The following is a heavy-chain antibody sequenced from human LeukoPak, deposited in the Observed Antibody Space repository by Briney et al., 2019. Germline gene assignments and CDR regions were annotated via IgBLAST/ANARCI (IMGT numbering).Heavy chain of an antibody. CDR1: GFTFSRYD. CDR2: ISTNGGST. J-gene: IGHJ6*03. CDR3: AKPFMVGATGYYYYMDV. D-gene: IGHD1-26*01. V-gene: IGHV3-23*01. Sequence: GGSLRLSCAASGFTFSRYDMSWVRQAPGKGLEWVSAISTNGGSTHYADSVKGRFTISRDNSKNTLYLQMNSLRAEDTALYYCAKPFMVGATGYYYYMDVWGKGTTVTVSS.